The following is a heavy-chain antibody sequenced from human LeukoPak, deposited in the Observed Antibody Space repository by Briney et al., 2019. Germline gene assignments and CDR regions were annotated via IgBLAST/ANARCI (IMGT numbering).Heavy chain of an antibody. J-gene: IGHJ4*02. CDR1: GFTFISYG. V-gene: IGHV3-30*18. CDR2: ISYDGSNE. Sequence: PGRSLRLSCVASGFTFISYGMHWVRQAPGKGLEWVAFISYDGSNENIADSVKGRFIISRDNSKNTLYLQMNSLRAEDTAVYYCAKGPAPRLGEFSYHALVDYWGQGTLVTVSS. D-gene: IGHD3-16*02. CDR3: AKGPAPRLGEFSYHALVDY.